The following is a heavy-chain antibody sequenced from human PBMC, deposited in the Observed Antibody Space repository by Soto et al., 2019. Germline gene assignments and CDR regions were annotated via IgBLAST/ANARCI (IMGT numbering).Heavy chain of an antibody. CDR3: AKDPQRAYSSGWYAGWFDP. Sequence: SLRLSCAASGFTFSSYGMHWVRQAPGKGLEWVAVISYDGSNKYYADSVRGRFTISRDNSKNTLYLQMNSLRAEDTAVYYCAKDPQRAYSSGWYAGWFDPWGQGTLVTVSS. CDR2: ISYDGSNK. J-gene: IGHJ5*02. CDR1: GFTFSSYG. D-gene: IGHD6-19*01. V-gene: IGHV3-30*18.